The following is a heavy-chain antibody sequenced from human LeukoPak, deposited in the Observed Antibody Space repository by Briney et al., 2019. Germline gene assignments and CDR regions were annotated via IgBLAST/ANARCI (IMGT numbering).Heavy chain of an antibody. J-gene: IGHJ3*01. D-gene: IGHD2-15*01. CDR3: ARDSGYCGGYSCCLGTFDL. V-gene: IGHV3-21*01. CDR1: GFTFSSYS. Sequence: PGGSLRLSCAASGFTFSSYSMNWVRQAPGKGLEWVSSISSSSSYIYYADSVKGRFTISRDNAKNSLYLQMNSLRAEDTAVYYCARDSGYCGGYSCCLGTFDLWGQGTMVSVSS. CDR2: ISSSSSYI.